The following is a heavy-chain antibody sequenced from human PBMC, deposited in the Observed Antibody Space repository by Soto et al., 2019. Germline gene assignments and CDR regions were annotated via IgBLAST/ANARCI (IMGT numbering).Heavy chain of an antibody. V-gene: IGHV2-5*02. D-gene: IGHD4-17*01. J-gene: IGHJ4*02. CDR3: AKKGGGDYVLGY. CDR1: GFSLSANGVG. Sequence: QITLKESGPTLVKPTQTLTLTCTFSGFSLSANGVGVGWIRQPPGKALEWLALIYWDDSKEYSPSLKSRLTITKDTSRNEVVRTMTNMDPVDTAAYYCAKKGGGDYVLGYWGQGTLVTVSS. CDR2: IYWDDSK.